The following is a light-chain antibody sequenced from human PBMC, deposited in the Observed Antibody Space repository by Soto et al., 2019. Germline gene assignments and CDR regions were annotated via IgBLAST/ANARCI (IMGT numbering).Light chain of an antibody. J-gene: IGKJ2*01. Sequence: IHMTQSPSSLSASVGDRVTITCRASQRITTYLNWYQQKPGKAPKLLISTAATLQGGGPSRFSGSGSGTEYTLTITTLQPEDFATYCCQQSYITPYTFGQGTKLEIK. V-gene: IGKV1-39*01. CDR3: QQSYITPYT. CDR2: TAA. CDR1: QRITTY.